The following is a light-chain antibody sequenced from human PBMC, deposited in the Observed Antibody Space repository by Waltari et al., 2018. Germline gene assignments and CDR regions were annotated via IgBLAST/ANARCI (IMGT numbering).Light chain of an antibody. CDR1: DVGGYNY. CDR3: SSYTTSSVL. Sequence: QSALTQPASVSGSPVQSITISCSDVGGYNYVSWYQQHPGKAPNLMISDVTTRPSGVSDRFSASKSVNTASLTISGLQVEDEADYYCSSYTTSSVLFGGGTKLTVL. J-gene: IGLJ2*01. CDR2: DVT. V-gene: IGLV2-14*03.